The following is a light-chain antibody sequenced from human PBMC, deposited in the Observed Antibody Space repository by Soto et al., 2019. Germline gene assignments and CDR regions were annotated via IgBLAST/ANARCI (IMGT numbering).Light chain of an antibody. Sequence: EIVLTQSPATLSLSAGERATLSCRASPSVTNFLAWYQQKPGQAPRLLIYGAFNRATGIPARFSGSGSGTDFTLTISSLEPEDSAIYYCQQSNIWPPVTFGQGTRLEIK. V-gene: IGKV3-11*01. CDR3: QQSNIWPPVT. J-gene: IGKJ5*01. CDR2: GAF. CDR1: PSVTNF.